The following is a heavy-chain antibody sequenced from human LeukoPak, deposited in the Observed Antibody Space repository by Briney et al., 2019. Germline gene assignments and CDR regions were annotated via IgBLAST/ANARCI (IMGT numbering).Heavy chain of an antibody. CDR2: IYYSGST. CDR3: ARHSITIFGAKPWYFDL. CDR1: GGSISSGDYY. V-gene: IGHV4-30-4*01. D-gene: IGHD3-3*01. J-gene: IGHJ2*01. Sequence: SETLSLTCTVSGGSISSGDYYWSWIRQPPGKGLEWIGYIYYSGSTNYNPSLKSRVTISVDTSKNQFSLKLSSVTAADTAVYYCARHSITIFGAKPWYFDLWGRGTLVTVSS.